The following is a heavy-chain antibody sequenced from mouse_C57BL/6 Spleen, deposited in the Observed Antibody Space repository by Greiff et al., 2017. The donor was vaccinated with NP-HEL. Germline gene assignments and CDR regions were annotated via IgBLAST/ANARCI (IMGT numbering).Heavy chain of an antibody. CDR3: ARGDPNAMDY. V-gene: IGHV1-52*01. CDR2: IDPSDSEP. Sequence: QVQLQQPGAELVRPGSSVKLSCKASGYTFTSYWMHWVKQRPIQGLEWIGNIDPSDSEPHYNQKFKDKATLTVDKSSSTAYMQLSSLTSEDSAVYYCARGDPNAMDYWGQGTSVTVSS. CDR1: GYTFTSYW. J-gene: IGHJ4*01. D-gene: IGHD3-3*01.